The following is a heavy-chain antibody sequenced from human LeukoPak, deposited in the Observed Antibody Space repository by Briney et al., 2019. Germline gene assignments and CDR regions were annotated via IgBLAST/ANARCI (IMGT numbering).Heavy chain of an antibody. J-gene: IGHJ4*02. CDR2: ISSDGDST. V-gene: IGHV3-64*01. CDR1: GFTFSTYA. CDR3: ARSEQQDFGDYEFDY. Sequence: GGSLRLSCAASGFTFSTYAMHWVRQAPGKGLEYVSAISSDGDSTCYANSVKGRFTISRDNSKNTLYLQMGSLRAEDMAVYYCARSEQQDFGDYEFDYWGQGTLVTVSS. D-gene: IGHD4-17*01.